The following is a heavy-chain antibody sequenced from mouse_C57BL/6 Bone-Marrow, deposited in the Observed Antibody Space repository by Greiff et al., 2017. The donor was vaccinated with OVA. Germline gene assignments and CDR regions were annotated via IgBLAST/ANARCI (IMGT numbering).Heavy chain of an antibody. CDR1: GFNIKDDY. Sequence: VQLKQSGAELVRPGASVKLSCTASGFNIKDDYMHWVKQRPEQGLERIGWIDPENGDTEYASKFPGKATITADTSSNTAYLQLSSLTSEDTAVYYCTTTPDGYDDYYAMDYWGQGTSVTVSS. J-gene: IGHJ4*01. V-gene: IGHV14-4*01. CDR2: IDPENGDT. CDR3: TTTPDGYDDYYAMDY. D-gene: IGHD2-2*01.